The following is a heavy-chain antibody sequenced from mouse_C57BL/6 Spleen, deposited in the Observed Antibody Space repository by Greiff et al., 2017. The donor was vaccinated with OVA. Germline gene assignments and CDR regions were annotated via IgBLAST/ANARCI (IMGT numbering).Heavy chain of an antibody. J-gene: IGHJ3*01. CDR2: INPNYGTT. Sequence: VQLQQSGPELVKPGASVKISCKASGYSFTDYNMNWVKQSNGKSLEWIGVINPNYGTTSYNQKFKGKATLTVDQSSSTAYMQLNSLTSEDSVDYYCVRSDDCDPWFAYWGQGTLVTVSA. CDR1: GYSFTDYN. CDR3: VRSDDCDPWFAY. D-gene: IGHD2-4*01. V-gene: IGHV1-39*01.